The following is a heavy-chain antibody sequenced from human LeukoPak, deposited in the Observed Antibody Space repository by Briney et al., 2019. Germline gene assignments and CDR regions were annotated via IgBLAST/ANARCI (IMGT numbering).Heavy chain of an antibody. CDR3: ARHDFWSGYYPGAFDI. J-gene: IGHJ3*02. V-gene: IGHV4-61*02. D-gene: IGHD3-3*01. CDR1: GGSISSGSYY. CDR2: IYTSGST. Sequence: SQTLSLTCTVSGGSISSGSYYWSWIRQPAGKGLEWIGRIYTSGSTNYNPSLKSRVTISVDTSKNQFSLKLSSVTAADTAVYYCARHDFWSGYYPGAFDIWGQGTMVTVSS.